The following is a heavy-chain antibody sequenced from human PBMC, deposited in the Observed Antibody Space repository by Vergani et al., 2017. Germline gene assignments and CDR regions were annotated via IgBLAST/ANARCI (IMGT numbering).Heavy chain of an antibody. CDR2: IYYSGST. CDR1: GGSISSGDYH. V-gene: IGHV4-30-4*08. CDR3: ARASGSYPYYYGIDV. J-gene: IGHJ6*02. D-gene: IGHD1-26*01. Sequence: QVQLQESGRGLVKPSQTLSLTCTASGGSISSGDYHWSWICQPPGKGPEWIGYIYYSGSTYYNPSLKSRVTISVDTSKNQFSLKLSSVTAADTAVYYCARASGSYPYYYGIDVWGQGTTVTVSS.